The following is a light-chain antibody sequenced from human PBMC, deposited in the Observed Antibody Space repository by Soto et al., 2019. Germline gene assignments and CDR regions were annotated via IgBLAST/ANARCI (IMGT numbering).Light chain of an antibody. V-gene: IGKV3-15*01. J-gene: IGKJ5*01. Sequence: EIVMTQSPATLSVSPGERAALSRRASQSVSGNLAWYQQTPGQAPRLLIYGASTRATGIPARFSGSGFGTEFTFTISSLKSEDFAVYYCQQYNYRPPAFGQGTRLEIK. CDR3: QQYNYRPPA. CDR2: GAS. CDR1: QSVSGN.